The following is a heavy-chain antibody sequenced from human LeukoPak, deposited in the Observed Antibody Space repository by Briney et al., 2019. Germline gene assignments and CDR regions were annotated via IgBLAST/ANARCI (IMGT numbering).Heavy chain of an antibody. CDR2: INHSGST. Sequence: PSETLSLTCAVSGGSFSGYDWSWIRQPPGKGLEWIGEINHSGSTNYNPSLKSRVTISVDTSKNQFSLKLSSVTAADTAVYYCARIIVGALHYWGQGTLVTVSS. D-gene: IGHD1-26*01. CDR1: GGSFSGYD. J-gene: IGHJ4*02. V-gene: IGHV4-34*01. CDR3: ARIIVGALHY.